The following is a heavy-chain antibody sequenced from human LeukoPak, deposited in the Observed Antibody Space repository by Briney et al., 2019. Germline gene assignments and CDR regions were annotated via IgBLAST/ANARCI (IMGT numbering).Heavy chain of an antibody. CDR3: AKDRIGYSYALFAFDI. D-gene: IGHD5-18*01. V-gene: IGHV3-23*01. CDR2: ISGSGGST. CDR1: GFTFSSYA. Sequence: SGGSLRLSCAASGFTFSSYAMSWVRQAPGKGLEWVSAISGSGGSTYYADSVKGRFTISRDNSKNTLYLQMNSLRAEDTAVYYCAKDRIGYSYALFAFDIWGQGTMVTVSS. J-gene: IGHJ3*02.